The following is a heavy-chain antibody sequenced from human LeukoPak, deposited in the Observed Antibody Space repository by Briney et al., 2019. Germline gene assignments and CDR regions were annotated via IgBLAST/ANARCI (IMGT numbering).Heavy chain of an antibody. D-gene: IGHD3-10*01. CDR3: VTDGGELGELIFHP. J-gene: IGHJ5*02. CDR1: GFTLSGYE. Sequence: PGGSLRLSCTDSGFTLSGYEMNWVRQAPGKGLEWVSYISRSGTTILYADSVEGRFTISRDNAKNSLYLQMNSLRAEDTAVYYCVTDGGELGELIFHPWGQGTLVSVSS. CDR2: ISRSGTTI. V-gene: IGHV3-48*03.